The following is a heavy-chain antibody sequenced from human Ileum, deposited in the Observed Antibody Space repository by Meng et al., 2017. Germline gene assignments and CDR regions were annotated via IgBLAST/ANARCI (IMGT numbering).Heavy chain of an antibody. CDR1: GFTFSDYY. Sequence: GESLKISCAASGFTFSDYYMSWLRQAPGKGLEWVAYISQSTSKIYYADSVKGRFTISRDNSQNSLYLQMDSLRAEDTAVYYCGCGYYFDFWGQGTLVTVSS. CDR3: GCGYYFDF. CDR2: ISQSTSKI. J-gene: IGHJ4*02. V-gene: IGHV3-11*04.